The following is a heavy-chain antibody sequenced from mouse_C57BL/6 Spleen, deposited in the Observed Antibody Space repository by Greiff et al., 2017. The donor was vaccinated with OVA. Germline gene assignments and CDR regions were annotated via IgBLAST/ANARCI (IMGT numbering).Heavy chain of an antibody. Sequence: QVTLKVCGPGISQSSQTLSLTCSFSGFSLSTSGMGVSWLRQPPGKGLEWLAHIYWDDDKRYNPSLKSRITISKDTSRNQVFLKITSVDTADTATYYYALYYYGSRGPYYAMDYWGQGTSVTVSS. D-gene: IGHD1-1*01. V-gene: IGHV8-12*01. J-gene: IGHJ4*01. CDR2: IYWDDDK. CDR3: ALYYYGSRGPYYAMDY. CDR1: GFSLSTSGMG.